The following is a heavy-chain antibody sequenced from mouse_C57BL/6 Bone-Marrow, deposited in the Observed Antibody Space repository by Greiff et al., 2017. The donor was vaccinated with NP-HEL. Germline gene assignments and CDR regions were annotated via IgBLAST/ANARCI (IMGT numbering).Heavy chain of an antibody. Sequence: EVQGVESGPELVKPGASVKMSCKASGYTFTDYNMHWVKQSHGKSLEWIGYINPNNGGTSYNQKFKGKATLTVNKSSSTAYMELRSLTSEDSAVYYCAREGLLLRGFAYWGQGTLVTVSA. D-gene: IGHD1-1*01. CDR3: AREGLLLRGFAY. CDR2: INPNNGGT. CDR1: GYTFTDYN. J-gene: IGHJ3*01. V-gene: IGHV1-22*01.